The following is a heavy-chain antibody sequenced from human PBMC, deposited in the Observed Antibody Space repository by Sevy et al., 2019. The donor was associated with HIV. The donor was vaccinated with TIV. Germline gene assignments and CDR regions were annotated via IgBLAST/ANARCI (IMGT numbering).Heavy chain of an antibody. CDR3: TRALATADTPEYYFDY. CDR2: IRRNSHEPYGGTT. V-gene: IGHV3-49*03. Sequence: GGSLRLSCTSSGFTFGDYAMSWFRQAPGKGLEWVAFIRRNSHEPYGGTTEYAASVKGRFTIPRDDSKSIAYLQMNSLKTEETAVYYCTRALATADTPEYYFDYWGQGILVTVSS. D-gene: IGHD5-12*01. J-gene: IGHJ4*02. CDR1: GFTFGDYA.